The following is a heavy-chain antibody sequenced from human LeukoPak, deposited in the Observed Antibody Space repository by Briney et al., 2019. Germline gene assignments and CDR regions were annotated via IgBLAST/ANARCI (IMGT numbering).Heavy chain of an antibody. CDR3: AKVTSRGVPSAY. CDR1: GFTFSSYG. V-gene: IGHV3-30*02. Sequence: GSLRLSCAASGFTFSSYGMHWVRQAPGKGLEWVAFIRYDGSNKYYADSVKGRFTISRDNSKNTLYLQMNSLRAEDTAVYYCAKVTSRGVPSAYWGQGTLVTVSS. CDR2: IRYDGSNK. J-gene: IGHJ4*02. D-gene: IGHD3-10*01.